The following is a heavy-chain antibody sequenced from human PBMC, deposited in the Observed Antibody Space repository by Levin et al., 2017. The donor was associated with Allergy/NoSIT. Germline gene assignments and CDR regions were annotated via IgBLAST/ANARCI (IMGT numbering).Heavy chain of an antibody. CDR2: IYYSGST. Sequence: PSETLSLTCTVSGGSISSYYWSWIRQPPGKGLEWIGYIYYSGSTNYNPSLKSRVTISVDTSKNQFSLKLSSVTAADTAVYYCAREGDPSNFDYWGQGTLVTVSS. CDR1: GGSISSYY. J-gene: IGHJ4*02. CDR3: AREGDPSNFDY. D-gene: IGHD2-21*02. V-gene: IGHV4-59*01.